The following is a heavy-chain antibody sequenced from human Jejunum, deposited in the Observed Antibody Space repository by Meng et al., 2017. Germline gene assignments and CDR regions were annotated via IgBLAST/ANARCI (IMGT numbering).Heavy chain of an antibody. Sequence: VELQQGGAGRFKPSETLSLTCAVYGGSSSGFYLSWIRQPPGKGLEWIGEIHPSGSTDYNPSLKSRLTISLDTSKNQFSLSLNSATAADTGIYYCTRGTDRAKSGDYWGQGTLVTVSS. CDR1: GGSSSGFY. V-gene: IGHV4-34*01. J-gene: IGHJ4*02. CDR3: TRGTDRAKSGDY. D-gene: IGHD1-14*01. CDR2: IHPSGST.